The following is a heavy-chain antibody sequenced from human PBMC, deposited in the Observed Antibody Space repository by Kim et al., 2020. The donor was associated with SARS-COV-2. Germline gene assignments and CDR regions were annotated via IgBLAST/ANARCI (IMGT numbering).Heavy chain of an antibody. Sequence: GGSLRLSCAASGFTFSSYWMSWVRQAPGKGLEWVANIKQDGSEKYYVDSVKGRFTISRDNAKNSLYLQMNSLRAEDTAVYYCARESSRFLEWLLRYYYYGMDVWGQGTTVTVSS. J-gene: IGHJ6*02. V-gene: IGHV3-7*03. D-gene: IGHD3-3*01. CDR3: ARESSRFLEWLLRYYYYGMDV. CDR1: GFTFSSYW. CDR2: IKQDGSEK.